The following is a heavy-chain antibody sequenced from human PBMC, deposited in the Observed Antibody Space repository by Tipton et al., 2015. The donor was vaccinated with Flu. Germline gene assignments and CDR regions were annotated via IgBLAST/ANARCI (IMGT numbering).Heavy chain of an antibody. CDR3: ARRDYSNYVSDPKNWFDP. CDR1: GGSIRSESYY. Sequence: LRLSCTVSGGSIRSESYYWGWIRQPPGKGLEWIGSIYNSGSTYYNTSLKSRVTMSVDTSNNQFSLKMTSVTAADTAVYFCARRDYSNYVSDPKNWFDPWGQGTLVTVSS. V-gene: IGHV4-39*01. J-gene: IGHJ5*02. D-gene: IGHD4-11*01. CDR2: IYNSGST.